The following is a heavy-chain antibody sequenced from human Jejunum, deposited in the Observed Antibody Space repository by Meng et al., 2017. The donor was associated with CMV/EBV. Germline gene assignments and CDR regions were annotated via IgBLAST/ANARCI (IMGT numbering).Heavy chain of an antibody. D-gene: IGHD5-12*01. CDR1: GYTFATYF. CDR2: INPTSGGT. Sequence: KASGYTFATYFMHWVRQAPGQGPEWMGWINPTSGGTSYAEKFQGRVTMTRDTSISTAYMELSRLRSDDTAVYYCARKYNGYWFDPWGQGTRGTVSS. CDR3: ARKYNGYWFDP. V-gene: IGHV1-2*02. J-gene: IGHJ5*02.